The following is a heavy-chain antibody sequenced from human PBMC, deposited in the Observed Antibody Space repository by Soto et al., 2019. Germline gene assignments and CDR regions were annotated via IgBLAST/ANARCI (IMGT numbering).Heavy chain of an antibody. J-gene: IGHJ4*02. V-gene: IGHV3-23*01. D-gene: IGHD4-17*01. Sequence: GGSLRLSCGASGFTFSTHAMAWVRQAPGKGLEWVSSITSGSGATHYADSVKGRFSISRDNSKNTLFLQMNSLRAEDTAIYFCAKRLPFYFDYWGQGTLVTVSS. CDR2: ITSGSGAT. CDR1: GFTFSTHA. CDR3: AKRLPFYFDY.